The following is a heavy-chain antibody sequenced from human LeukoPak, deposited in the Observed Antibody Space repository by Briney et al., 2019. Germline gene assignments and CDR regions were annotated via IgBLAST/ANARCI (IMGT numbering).Heavy chain of an antibody. D-gene: IGHD3-9*01. CDR1: GFTFNTFN. V-gene: IGHV3-21*01. Sequence: GGSLRLSSAASGFTFNTFNMNWVRQAPGKGLEWVSSITSGGDYIYYADSVKGRFTTSRDNAKNSLSLQLNSLRVEDTAVYYCARGHYDVLAASYKWTPDYWGQGTLVTVSS. CDR3: ARGHYDVLAASYKWTPDY. J-gene: IGHJ4*02. CDR2: ITSGGDYI.